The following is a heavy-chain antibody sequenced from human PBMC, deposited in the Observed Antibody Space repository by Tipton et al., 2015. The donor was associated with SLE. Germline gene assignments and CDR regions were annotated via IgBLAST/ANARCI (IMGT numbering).Heavy chain of an antibody. CDR2: ISYSGNS. J-gene: IGHJ3*02. V-gene: IGHV4-61*05. CDR3: ASGVYSSSDAFDI. CDR1: GGSISGTNYY. Sequence: GLVKPSETLSLTCSVSGGSISGTNYYWDWIRQPPGKGPEWIGYISYSGNSNYNPSLKSRVTISVDTSKNQFSLKLSSVSAADTAVYYCASGVYSSSDAFDIWGQGTMVTVSS. D-gene: IGHD6-6*01.